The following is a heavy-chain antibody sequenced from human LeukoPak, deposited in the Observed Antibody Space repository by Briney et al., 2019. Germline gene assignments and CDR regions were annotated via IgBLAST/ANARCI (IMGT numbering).Heavy chain of an antibody. V-gene: IGHV3-53*01. D-gene: IGHD1/OR15-1a*01. CDR3: ATWRGDWHSFDY. Sequence: GGSLRLSCVASAFSDKSNYMSWVRQAPGEGLEWVSVSYSGGSTYYEDSVKGRFTVSSDVSKNTLYLQMNSLRGEDTAIYYCATWRGDWHSFDYWGQGTLVTVSS. CDR1: AFSDKSNY. J-gene: IGHJ4*02. CDR2: SYSGGST.